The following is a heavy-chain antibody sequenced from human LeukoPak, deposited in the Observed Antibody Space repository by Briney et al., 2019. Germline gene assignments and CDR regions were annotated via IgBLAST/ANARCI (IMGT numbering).Heavy chain of an antibody. CDR1: GGTFYNYA. CDR3: ATAFPYYGSGSLLPRFDP. J-gene: IGHJ5*02. D-gene: IGHD3-10*01. Sequence: ASVKVSCKASGGTFYNYAITWVRQAPGQGLEWVGGIIPIFGTANYAQKFQGRITITADESTSTTYMELSSLRSEDTAVYYCATAFPYYGSGSLLPRFDPWGQGTLVTVSS. V-gene: IGHV1-69*13. CDR2: IIPIFGTA.